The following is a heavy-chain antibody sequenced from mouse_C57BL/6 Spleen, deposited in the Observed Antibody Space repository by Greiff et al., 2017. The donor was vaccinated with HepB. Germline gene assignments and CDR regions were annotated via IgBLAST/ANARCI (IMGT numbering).Heavy chain of an antibody. Sequence: VQLQQSGAELVRPGASVKLSCKASGYTFTDYYINWVKQRPGQGLEWIARIYPGSGNTYYNEKFKGKATLTAEKSSSTSYMQLRSLTSEDSAVFCCASGVLRSYYAMDYWGQGTSVTVSS. CDR1: GYTFTDYY. CDR3: ASGVLRSYYAMDY. CDR2: IYPGSGNT. D-gene: IGHD1-1*01. V-gene: IGHV1-76*01. J-gene: IGHJ4*01.